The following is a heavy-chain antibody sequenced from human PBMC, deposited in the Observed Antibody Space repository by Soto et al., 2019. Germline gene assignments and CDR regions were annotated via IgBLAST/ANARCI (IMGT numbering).Heavy chain of an antibody. CDR2: ISYDGSNK. CDR3: ARDAPDYGGTYFDY. V-gene: IGHV3-30-3*01. J-gene: IGHJ4*02. CDR1: GFTFSSYA. Sequence: GGSLRLSCAASGFTFSSYAMHWVRQAPGKGLEWVAVISYDGSNKYYADSVKGRFTISRDNSKNTLYLQMNSLRAEDTAVYYCARDAPDYGGTYFDYWGQGTLVTGS. D-gene: IGHD4-17*01.